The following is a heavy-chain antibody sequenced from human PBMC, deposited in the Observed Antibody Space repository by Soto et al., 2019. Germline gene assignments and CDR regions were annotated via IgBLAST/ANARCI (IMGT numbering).Heavy chain of an antibody. Sequence: LALTCTVSGGSVSSGSYYWSWIRQPPGKGLEWIGYIYYSGSTNYNPSLKSRVTISVDTSKNQFSLKLSSVTAADTAVYYCARGFYYYDRGYAFDIWGQGTMVTVS. CDR3: ARGFYYYDRGYAFDI. CDR2: IYYSGST. V-gene: IGHV4-61*01. D-gene: IGHD3-22*01. J-gene: IGHJ3*02. CDR1: GGSVSSGSYY.